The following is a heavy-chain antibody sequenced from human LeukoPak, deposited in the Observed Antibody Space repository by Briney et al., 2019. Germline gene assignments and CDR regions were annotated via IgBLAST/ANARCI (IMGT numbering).Heavy chain of an antibody. J-gene: IGHJ4*02. D-gene: IGHD3-10*01. V-gene: IGHV1-69*13. CDR2: IIPIFGTA. Sequence: ASVKVSCKASGGTFSSYAISWVRQAPGQGLGWMGGIIPIFGTARYAQKFQGRVTITADESTSTAYMELSSLRSEDTAVYYCARVSLWFGELYYFDYWGEGTLVTVSS. CDR3: ARVSLWFGELYYFDY. CDR1: GGTFSSYA.